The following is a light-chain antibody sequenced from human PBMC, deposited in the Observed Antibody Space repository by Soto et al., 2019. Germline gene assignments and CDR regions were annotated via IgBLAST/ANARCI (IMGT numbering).Light chain of an antibody. CDR3: QQHSSSPLT. V-gene: IGKV3-20*01. CDR1: QSVTSSY. J-gene: IGKJ4*01. Sequence: EIVLTQSPGTLSLSPGERATLSCRASQSVTSSYLGWYQQKPGQAPRLLIYGASSRATGIPDRFSGSVSGTAFTLTISRLEPEDFAVYYCQQHSSSPLTLGGGTKVDIK. CDR2: GAS.